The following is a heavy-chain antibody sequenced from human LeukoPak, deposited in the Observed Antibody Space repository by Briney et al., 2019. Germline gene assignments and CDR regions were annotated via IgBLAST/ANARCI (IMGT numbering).Heavy chain of an antibody. V-gene: IGHV3-23*01. D-gene: IGHD5-24*01. J-gene: IGHJ4*02. CDR2: ISNSGESP. Sequence: QTGGSLRLSCAASGFTFSRYAMSWVRQAPGKGLEWVCGISNSGESPYYANSVEGRFTISRDNSKNTLYLEINSLRAEDTAVYYCAKKTRDGYNPFDYLGQGTLVTVSS. CDR3: AKKTRDGYNPFDY. CDR1: GFTFSRYA.